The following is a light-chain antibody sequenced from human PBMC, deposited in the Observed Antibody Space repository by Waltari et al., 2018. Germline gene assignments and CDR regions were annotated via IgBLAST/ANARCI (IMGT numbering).Light chain of an antibody. V-gene: IGLV1-51*01. CDR3: ATWDSRLSVVV. CDR1: SSNIGNND. J-gene: IGLJ3*02. Sequence: QSVLTQPPPVSAAPGQRVTISCSGGSSNIGNNDVSWYQQFPGTAPKLLITDNNKRPLEIPDRCSGAKSGTSATLGITELQTGDEADYYGATWDSRLSVVVFGGGTKVTVL. CDR2: DNN.